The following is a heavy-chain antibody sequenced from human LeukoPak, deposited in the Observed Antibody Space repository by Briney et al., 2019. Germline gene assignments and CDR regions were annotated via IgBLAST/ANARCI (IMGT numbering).Heavy chain of an antibody. CDR1: GFTFSSYA. V-gene: IGHV3-64D*06. Sequence: GGSLRLSCSASGFTFSSYAMHWVRQAPGKGLEYVSAISSNGGSTYYADSVKGRFTISRDNSKNTLYLQMSSLRAEDTAVYYCVSRYFDWSCNYYGMDVWGKGTTVTVSS. J-gene: IGHJ6*04. CDR3: VSRYFDWSCNYYGMDV. D-gene: IGHD3-9*01. CDR2: ISSNGGST.